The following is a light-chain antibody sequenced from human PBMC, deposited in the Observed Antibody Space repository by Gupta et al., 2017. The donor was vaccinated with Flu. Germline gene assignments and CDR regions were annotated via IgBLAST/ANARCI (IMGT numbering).Light chain of an antibody. CDR2: EVR. CDR3: SADTNASTVVV. Sequence: QSALTQPASVSGSPGQSIAISCTGTTSDIVGYDYASWYQQRPGKAPKLMLFEVRRRPAGISDRFSGSRSGNTDSLTIFGLLDEDEDFYDCSADTNASTVVVFGGGTKLTVL. CDR1: TSDIVGYDY. J-gene: IGLJ2*01. V-gene: IGLV2-14*01.